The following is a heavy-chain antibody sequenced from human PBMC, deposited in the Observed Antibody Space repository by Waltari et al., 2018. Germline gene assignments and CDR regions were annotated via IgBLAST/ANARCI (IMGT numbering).Heavy chain of an antibody. CDR3: LRGVGATHY. Sequence: EVQLLESGGGLVQPGGSLRLSCAASGFTFSSYAMSWVRQAPGTGLEWVSAISGSGGSTYYADSVKGRFTISRDKSKNTLYLEMKRLRAEDTAVYYCLRGVGATHYWGQGTLVTVSS. CDR1: GFTFSSYA. V-gene: IGHV3-23*01. D-gene: IGHD1-26*01. J-gene: IGHJ4*02. CDR2: ISGSGGST.